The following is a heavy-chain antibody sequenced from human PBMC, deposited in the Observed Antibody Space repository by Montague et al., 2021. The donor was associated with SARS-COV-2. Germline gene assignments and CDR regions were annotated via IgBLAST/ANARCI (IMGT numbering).Heavy chain of an antibody. CDR2: INHGGST. CDR1: GGSLNAYY. CDR3: ARGHQGVAMIVVVMIGAEYYFDY. J-gene: IGHJ4*02. Sequence: SETLSLTCAVYGGSLNAYYWSWIRQPPGKGLEWIGEINHGGSTNYSPSLKSRVTISAATSKNQFSLKLKSVTAADTANYYCARGHQGVAMIVVVMIGAEYYFDYWGQGSLVTVSS. D-gene: IGHD3-22*01. V-gene: IGHV4-34*01.